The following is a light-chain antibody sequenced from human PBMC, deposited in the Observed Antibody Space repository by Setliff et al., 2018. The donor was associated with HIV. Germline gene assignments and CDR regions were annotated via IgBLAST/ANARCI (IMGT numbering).Light chain of an antibody. CDR2: DVS. CDR1: SSDVGGYNY. CDR3: SSYTSSSSYV. V-gene: IGLV2-14*03. Sequence: QSVLTQPASVSGSPGQSITISCTGTSSDVGGYNYASWYQQHPGKAPKLMLYDVSNRPSGVSNRFSGSKSGNTASLTISGLQAEDEADYYCSSYTSSSSYVFGTGTKVTVL. J-gene: IGLJ1*01.